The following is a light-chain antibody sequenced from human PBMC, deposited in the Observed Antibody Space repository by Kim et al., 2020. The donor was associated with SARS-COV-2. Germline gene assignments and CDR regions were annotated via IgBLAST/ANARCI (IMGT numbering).Light chain of an antibody. V-gene: IGLV1-40*01. CDR3: QSYDNSLSGYV. CDR1: SSNIGAGYD. J-gene: IGLJ1*01. Sequence: QSVLTQPPSVSGAPGQRVTISCTGSSSNIGAGYDVHWYQQFPRTAPKLLTYDKTNQPSGVPDRFSGSKSGTSASLVITGLQAEDEAEYYCQSYDNSLSGYVFGTGTKVTVL. CDR2: DKT.